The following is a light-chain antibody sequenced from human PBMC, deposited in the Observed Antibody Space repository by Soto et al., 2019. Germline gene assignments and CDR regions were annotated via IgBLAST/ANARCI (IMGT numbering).Light chain of an antibody. V-gene: IGKV1-39*01. J-gene: IGKJ5*01. Sequence: DSQMNQSPSSLSASVGDSIAIXXRASQSISGYLNWDQQKPGKAPKLXSSAASILQRGGPSRFSGSGSGTDFTLTISNLQPEDFAGYYCQQTYRAPSTFGQGTRLEIK. CDR3: QQTYRAPST. CDR1: QSISGY. CDR2: AAS.